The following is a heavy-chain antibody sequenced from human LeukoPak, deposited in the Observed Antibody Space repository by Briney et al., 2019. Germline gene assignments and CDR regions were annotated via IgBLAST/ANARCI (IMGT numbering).Heavy chain of an antibody. Sequence: TSETLSLTCTVSGGSISSSSYYWGWIRQPPGKGLEWIGSIYYSGSTYYNPSLKSRVTMSVDTSKNQFSLKLRSVTAADTAVYYCAIDPSTIAAASFDPWGQGTLVTVSS. CDR2: IYYSGST. D-gene: IGHD6-13*01. CDR1: GGSISSSSYY. CDR3: AIDPSTIAAASFDP. J-gene: IGHJ5*02. V-gene: IGHV4-39*07.